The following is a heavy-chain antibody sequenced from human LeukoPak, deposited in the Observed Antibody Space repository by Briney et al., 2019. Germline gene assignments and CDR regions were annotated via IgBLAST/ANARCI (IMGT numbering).Heavy chain of an antibody. D-gene: IGHD3-22*01. Sequence: PGGSLRLSCAASGFTFSSYSMNWVRQAPGKGLEWVSSISSSSSYLYYADSVKGRFTISRDNAKNSLYLQMNSLRAEDTAVYYCARDLSEYYYDSSGSDYWGQGTLVTVSS. J-gene: IGHJ4*02. CDR3: ARDLSEYYYDSSGSDY. V-gene: IGHV3-21*01. CDR2: ISSSSSYL. CDR1: GFTFSSYS.